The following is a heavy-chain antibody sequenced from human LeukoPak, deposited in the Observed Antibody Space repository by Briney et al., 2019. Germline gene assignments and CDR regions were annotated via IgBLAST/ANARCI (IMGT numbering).Heavy chain of an antibody. CDR2: ISAYNGNT. CDR3: ARDYYDILTGYLARSYYYYGMDV. J-gene: IGHJ6*02. V-gene: IGHV1-18*01. D-gene: IGHD3-9*01. Sequence: ASVKVSCKASGYTFISYGISWVRQAPGQGLEWLGWISAYNGNTNYAQKLQGRVTMTTDTSTSTAYMELRSLRSDDTAVYYCARDYYDILTGYLARSYYYYGMDVWGQGTTVTVSS. CDR1: GYTFISYG.